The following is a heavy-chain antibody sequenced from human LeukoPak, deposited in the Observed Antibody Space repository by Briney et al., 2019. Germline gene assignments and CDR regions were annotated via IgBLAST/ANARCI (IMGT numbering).Heavy chain of an antibody. CDR1: GLTFRSYS. D-gene: IGHD5-18*01. CDR2: IGGSSSYI. J-gene: IGHJ4*02. CDR3: ARDGPGYSFDY. Sequence: GGSLRRSWAASGLTFRSYSMNWVRQAPGKGLEWVSYIGGSSSYIYYADSMKGRITISRDNAKNSLYLERNSQRAEDTAVYYCARDGPGYSFDYWGQGTLVTVSS. V-gene: IGHV3-21*01.